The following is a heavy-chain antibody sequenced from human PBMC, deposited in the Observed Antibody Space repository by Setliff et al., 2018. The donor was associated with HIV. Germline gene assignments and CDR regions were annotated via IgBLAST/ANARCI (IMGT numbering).Heavy chain of an antibody. Sequence: LSLTCTVSGDSINNYYWSWIRQPPGKGLEWIGYVYSTGSTNYNPSLRGRVSISVDTSKSQISLRLNSVSAADTAVYYCARDPGGLYCTSSSCQGGCFDPWGQGALVTVSS. D-gene: IGHD2-2*01. CDR2: VYSTGST. J-gene: IGHJ5*02. V-gene: IGHV4-59*01. CDR3: ARDPGGLYCTSSSCQGGCFDP. CDR1: GDSINNYY.